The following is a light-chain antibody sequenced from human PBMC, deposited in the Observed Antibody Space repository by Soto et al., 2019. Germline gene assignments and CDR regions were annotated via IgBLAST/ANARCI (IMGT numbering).Light chain of an antibody. V-gene: IGKV1-5*01. CDR3: QQYQSSWT. CDR1: QSISSW. J-gene: IGKJ1*01. Sequence: DIQKTQPPSILSASLADRFIITFRARQSISSWLAWYQQKPGKVPNLLIYDASNLESGVPLRFSGSGSGTEFTLTISSLQPDDFATYYCQQYQSSWTFGQGTKV. CDR2: DAS.